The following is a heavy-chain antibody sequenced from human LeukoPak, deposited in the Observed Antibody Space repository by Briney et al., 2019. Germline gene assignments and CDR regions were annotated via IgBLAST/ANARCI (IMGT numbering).Heavy chain of an antibody. Sequence: SETLSLTCGVSGDSISSSPYYWAWIRQPPGKGLAWIGSIHQGGGSYYNPSLQSRLSMSVDTSKNQFSLKLTSVTAADTAVYYCARHSWGGNKDFDLWGRGTLVAVSS. J-gene: IGHJ2*01. D-gene: IGHD4-23*01. V-gene: IGHV4-39*01. CDR1: GDSISSSPYY. CDR2: IHQGGGS. CDR3: ARHSWGGNKDFDL.